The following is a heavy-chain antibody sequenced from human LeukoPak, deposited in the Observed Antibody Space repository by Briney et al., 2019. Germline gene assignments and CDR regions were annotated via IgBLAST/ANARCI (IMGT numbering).Heavy chain of an antibody. J-gene: IGHJ4*02. Sequence: ASVKVSCKAPGYIFTDYYMHWVRQAPGQGLEWMGWINPNSGGTAYAQKFQGRVTMTRDTSISTAYMELSRLRSDDTTLYYCARESPYSRNFDYWGQGTLVTVSS. V-gene: IGHV1-2*02. CDR2: INPNSGGT. CDR3: ARESPYSRNFDY. CDR1: GYIFTDYY. D-gene: IGHD6-13*01.